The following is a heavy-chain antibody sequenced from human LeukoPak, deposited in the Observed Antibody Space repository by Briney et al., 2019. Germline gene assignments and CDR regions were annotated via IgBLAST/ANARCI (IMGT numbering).Heavy chain of an antibody. CDR2: IYTSGST. V-gene: IGHV4-61*02. CDR1: GGSISSGSYY. D-gene: IGHD6-13*01. J-gene: IGHJ4*02. Sequence: SETLSLTCTVSGGSISSGSYYWSWIRQPAGKGLEWIGRIYTSGSTNYNPPLKSRVTISVDTSKNQFSLKLSSVTAADTAVYYCARERIAAAGTYFDYWGQGTLVTVSS. CDR3: ARERIAAAGTYFDY.